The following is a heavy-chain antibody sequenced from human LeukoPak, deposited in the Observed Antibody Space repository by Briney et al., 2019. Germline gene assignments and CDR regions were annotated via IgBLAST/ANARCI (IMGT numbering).Heavy chain of an antibody. D-gene: IGHD2-2*01. CDR2: ISSSGNT. CDR3: ARLRLSGYCSGTSCFNYYYYGMDV. J-gene: IGHJ6*02. V-gene: IGHV4-39*02. CDR1: GGSTSGGNYY. Sequence: SETLSLTCIVSGGSTSGGNYYWGWIRQPPGKGLEWIGGISSSGNTYYNPSLKSRITISIDTSKNHFSLKLSSVTAADTAVYYCARLRLSGYCSGTSCFNYYYYGMDVWGQGTTVTVSS.